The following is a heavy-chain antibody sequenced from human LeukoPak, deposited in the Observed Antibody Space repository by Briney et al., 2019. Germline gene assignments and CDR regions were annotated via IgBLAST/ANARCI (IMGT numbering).Heavy chain of an antibody. V-gene: IGHV1-2*02. D-gene: IGHD2-15*01. CDR1: GYTFTNYG. J-gene: IGHJ4*02. Sequence: ASVKVSCKASGYTFTNYGFNWVRQAPGQGLEWMGWINPHNGDTNYAQKFQGRVTMTRDTSITTAYMELSRLKSDDTAVYYCATVRDIVVGGGPYYFDYWGQGTLVTVSS. CDR2: INPHNGDT. CDR3: ATVRDIVVGGGPYYFDY.